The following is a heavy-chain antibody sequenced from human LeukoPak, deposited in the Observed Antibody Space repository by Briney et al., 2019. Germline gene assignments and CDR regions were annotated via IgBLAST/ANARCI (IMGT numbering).Heavy chain of an antibody. CDR3: GSDWDGSGCSYFDY. J-gene: IGHJ4*02. CDR2: IWYDGSDK. D-gene: IGHD6-19*01. Sequence: GGSLRLSCAASGFTFSDYGMHWVRQAPGKGLEWVAVIWYDGSDKYYADSVKGRFTISRDNSKNTLYLQMNSLRAEDTAVYYCGSDWDGSGCSYFDYGGQGTLVTVSS. CDR1: GFTFSDYG. V-gene: IGHV3-33*01.